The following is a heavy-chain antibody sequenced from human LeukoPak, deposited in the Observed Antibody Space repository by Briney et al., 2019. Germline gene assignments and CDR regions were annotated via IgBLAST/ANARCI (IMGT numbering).Heavy chain of an antibody. V-gene: IGHV3-23*01. Sequence: QTGGSLRLSCAASGFTFSSYAMSWVRQAPGKGLEWVSAISGSGGSTYYADSVKGRFTISRDNSKNTLYLQMNSLRAEDTAVYYCAKDNGLPELLDYFDYWGQGTLVTVSS. CDR2: ISGSGGST. D-gene: IGHD1-14*01. J-gene: IGHJ4*02. CDR3: AKDNGLPELLDYFDY. CDR1: GFTFSSYA.